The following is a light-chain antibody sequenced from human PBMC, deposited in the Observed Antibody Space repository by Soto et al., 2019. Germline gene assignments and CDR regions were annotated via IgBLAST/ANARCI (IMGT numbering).Light chain of an antibody. CDR1: QSISIN. CDR3: QQYNNWIT. Sequence: EIVLTQSQATLSVSPLERAILXCRASQSISINLAWYQQKPGQAPRLLIYAASNRATGVPARFSGSWSGTEFTLTISSLQSEDFAVYYCQQYNNWITFGQGTRLEIK. J-gene: IGKJ5*01. V-gene: IGKV3-15*01. CDR2: AAS.